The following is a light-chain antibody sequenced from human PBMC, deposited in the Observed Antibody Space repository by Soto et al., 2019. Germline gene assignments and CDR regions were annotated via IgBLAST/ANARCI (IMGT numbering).Light chain of an antibody. CDR3: QQYHIWPPWT. Sequence: EIVMTQSPDTLSVSPGEGATLSCRVSQSIRSNLAWYQQRPGQAPRLLMYGASTRADGIPARFTGSGSGTEFTLTSSSLLSEDFAVYYCQQYHIWPPWTSGQGTKVELK. J-gene: IGKJ1*01. CDR1: QSIRSN. CDR2: GAS. V-gene: IGKV3-15*01.